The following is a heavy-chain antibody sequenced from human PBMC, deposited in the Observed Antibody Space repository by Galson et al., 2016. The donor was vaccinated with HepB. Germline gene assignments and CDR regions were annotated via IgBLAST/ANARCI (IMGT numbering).Heavy chain of an antibody. D-gene: IGHD3-22*01. V-gene: IGHV5-10-1*01. CDR2: IDPSDSYT. J-gene: IGHJ4*02. CDR1: GYSFTSYW. Sequence: QSGAEVKKPGESLRISCKGSGYSFTSYWISWVRQMPGKGLEWMGRIDPSDSYTNYSPSFQGHVTISADKSMSTAYLQWSSLKASDTAMYYCARHRYYYDSSGYYCALGYGGQGTLVTVAS. CDR3: ARHRYYYDSSGYYCALGY.